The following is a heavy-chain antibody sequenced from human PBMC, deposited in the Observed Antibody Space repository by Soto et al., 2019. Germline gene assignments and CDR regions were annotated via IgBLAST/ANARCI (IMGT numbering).Heavy chain of an antibody. CDR2: IRSKTNNYAT. V-gene: IGHV3-73*02. J-gene: IGHJ4*02. CDR3: TSVATISVT. D-gene: IGHD5-12*01. Sequence: EVQLVESGGGLVQPGGSLKPSCAASGFSFSDSGIHWVRQASGKGLEWVGRIRSKTNNYATAYAASVRGRFTVSRDDSKSTAYLQMNSLKTEDTAVYYCTSVATISVTGGQGTLVTVSS. CDR1: GFSFSDSG.